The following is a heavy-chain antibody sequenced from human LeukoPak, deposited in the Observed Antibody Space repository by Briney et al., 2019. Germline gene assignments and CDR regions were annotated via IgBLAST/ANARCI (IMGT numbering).Heavy chain of an antibody. CDR1: GFTFTNSG. CDR2: IQFHGSDI. J-gene: IGHJ5*02. CDR3: AKDNPIEKVPGLGPGS. D-gene: IGHD2-2*01. Sequence: PGGSLRLSCAASGFTFTNSGMHWVRQAPGRGLEWVAFIQFHGSDIFYADSVEGRFTISRDNSKNTLYLQTNSLRPEDTAVYYCAKDNPIEKVPGLGPGSWGQGTLVTVSS. V-gene: IGHV3-30*02.